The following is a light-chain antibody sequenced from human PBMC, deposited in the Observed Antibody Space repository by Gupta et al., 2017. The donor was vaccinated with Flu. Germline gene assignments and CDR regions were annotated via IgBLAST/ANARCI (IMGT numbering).Light chain of an antibody. CDR3: MQALQTQFT. CDR2: LGS. CDR1: QSLLHSNGYNY. V-gene: IGKV2-28*01. J-gene: IGKJ3*01. Sequence: DIVMTQSPLSLPVTPGEQASISCRSSQSLLHSNGYNYLDWYLQKPGQSPQLLIYLGSNRASGVPDRFSGSGSGTDFTLKISRVEAEDVGVYYCMQALQTQFTFGPGTKVDIK.